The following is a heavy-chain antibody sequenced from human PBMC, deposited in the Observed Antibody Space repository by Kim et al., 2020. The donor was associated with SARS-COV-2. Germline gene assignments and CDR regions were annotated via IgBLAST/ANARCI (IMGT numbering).Heavy chain of an antibody. D-gene: IGHD5-12*01. CDR2: ISTRGESI. V-gene: IGHV3-11*01. Sequence: GGSLRLSCAASGLSFSDSYMNWVRQAPGKGLEWLSFISTRGESIFYADSGEGRFTISRDNAKNSLYLQMNYLRDEDTAVDYCARSGNGYNAFGIWGQGVLVNVSS. CDR1: GLSFSDSY. J-gene: IGHJ4*02. CDR3: ARSGNGYNAFGI.